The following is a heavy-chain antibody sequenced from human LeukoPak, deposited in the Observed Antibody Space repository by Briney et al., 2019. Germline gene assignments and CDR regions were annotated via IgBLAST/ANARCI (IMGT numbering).Heavy chain of an antibody. CDR2: ISGSGGST. V-gene: IGHV3-23*01. D-gene: IGHD3-16*01. CDR3: AKWGYYYYGMDV. CDR1: GLILSSYA. Sequence: GGSLRLSCAASGLILSSYAMSWVRPAPGKGLEWGSAISGSGGSTYYADSVKGRFTISRDNSKNTLYLQMNSLRSEDTAVYYCAKWGYYYYGMDVWGKGTTVTVSS. J-gene: IGHJ6*04.